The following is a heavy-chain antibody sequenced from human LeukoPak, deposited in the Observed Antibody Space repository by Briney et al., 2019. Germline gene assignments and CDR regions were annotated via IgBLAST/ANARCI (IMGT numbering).Heavy chain of an antibody. D-gene: IGHD5-24*01. V-gene: IGHV4-39*02. J-gene: IGHJ4*02. CDR1: GGSISGSSYY. CDR2: IYYSGNT. Sequence: PSETLSLTCTVSGGSISGSSYYWGWIRQPPGKGLEWIGSIYYSGNTYYNPSLKSRVTISVDTSKNQFSLKLNSVTATDTAVYYCARAGRDGYNFGGNYFDYWGRGTLVTVSS. CDR3: ARAGRDGYNFGGNYFDY.